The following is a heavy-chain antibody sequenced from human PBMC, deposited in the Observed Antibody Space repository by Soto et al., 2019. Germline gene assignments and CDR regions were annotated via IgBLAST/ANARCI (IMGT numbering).Heavy chain of an antibody. D-gene: IGHD3-10*01. J-gene: IGHJ6*02. CDR2: INHSGST. CDR3: ASITMVRGVITQYYYYDGMDV. CDR1: CGSFSGYY. Sequence: PSETLSLTCAVYCGSFSGYYWSWIRQPPGKGLEWIGEINHSGSTNYNPSLKSRVTISVDTSKNQFSLKLSSVTASDTAVYYCASITMVRGVITQYYYYDGMDVWGQGTTVTVSS. V-gene: IGHV4-34*01.